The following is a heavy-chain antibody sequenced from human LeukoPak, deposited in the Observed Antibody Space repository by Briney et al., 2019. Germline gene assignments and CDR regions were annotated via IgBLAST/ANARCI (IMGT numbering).Heavy chain of an antibody. Sequence: GGSLRLSCAASGFTFSSYAMTWVRQAPGKGLEWVSSISNNGYFTYYTDSVKGRFTISRDNSKNTLHLQMNSLGAEDTAVYSCAKDSTASGSYYGMDVWGQGTTVTVSS. CDR3: AKDSTASGSYYGMDV. D-gene: IGHD3-3*01. CDR1: GFTFSSYA. CDR2: ISNNGYFT. V-gene: IGHV3-23*01. J-gene: IGHJ6*02.